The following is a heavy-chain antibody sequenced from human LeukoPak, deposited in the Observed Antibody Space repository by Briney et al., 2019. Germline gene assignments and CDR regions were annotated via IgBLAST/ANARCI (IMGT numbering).Heavy chain of an antibody. V-gene: IGHV1-18*01. Sequence: APVKVSCKASGYTFTSYGISWVRQAPGQGLEWMGWISAYNGNTNYAQKLQGRVTMTTDTSTSTPYMELRSLRSDDTAVYYCAREYHGRKFDPWGQGTLVTVSS. CDR2: ISAYNGNT. CDR1: GYTFTSYG. CDR3: AREYHGRKFDP. J-gene: IGHJ5*02. D-gene: IGHD1-26*01.